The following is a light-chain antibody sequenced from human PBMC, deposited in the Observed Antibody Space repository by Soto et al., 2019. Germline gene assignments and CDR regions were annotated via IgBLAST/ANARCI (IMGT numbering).Light chain of an antibody. Sequence: DIVMTQPALSLPVTPGQPASIPCKSSQSLLRSDGKTLLYWYLQTTVQPPKLLIYEVSKRFSRVPGRFGGSGSGTDFTLTISRVEAEDFGVYYCMQSFQLPISFGQGTRLETK. CDR1: QSLLRSDGKTL. J-gene: IGKJ5*01. CDR3: MQSFQLPIS. CDR2: EVS. V-gene: IGKV2D-29*01.